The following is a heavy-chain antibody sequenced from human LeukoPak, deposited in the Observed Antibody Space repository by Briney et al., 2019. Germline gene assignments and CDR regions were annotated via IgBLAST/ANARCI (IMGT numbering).Heavy chain of an antibody. V-gene: IGHV3-30*04. CDR3: ARDGELRFLEWLLYRPYYYYMDV. CDR1: GFTFSSYA. D-gene: IGHD3-3*01. CDR2: ISYDGSNK. J-gene: IGHJ6*03. Sequence: SGGSLRLSCAASGFTFSSYAMHWVRQAPGKGLEWVAVISYDGSNKHYADSVKGRFTISRDNSKNTLYLQMNSLRAEDTAVCYCARDGELRFLEWLLYRPYYYYMDVWGKGTTVTVSS.